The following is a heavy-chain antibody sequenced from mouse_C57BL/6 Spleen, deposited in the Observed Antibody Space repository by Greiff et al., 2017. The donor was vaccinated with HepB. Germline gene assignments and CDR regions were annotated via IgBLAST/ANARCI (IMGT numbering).Heavy chain of an antibody. CDR3: ARLGDYYGSSYFDY. J-gene: IGHJ2*01. D-gene: IGHD1-1*01. CDR2: IYPSDSDT. CDR1: GYTFTSYW. Sequence: QVQLQQPGAELVRPGSSVKLSCKASGYTFTSYWMDWVKQRPGQGLEWIGNIYPSDSDTHYNQKFKDKATLTVDKSSSTAYMQLSSLKSEDSAVYYCARLGDYYGSSYFDYWGQGTTLTVSS. V-gene: IGHV1-61*01.